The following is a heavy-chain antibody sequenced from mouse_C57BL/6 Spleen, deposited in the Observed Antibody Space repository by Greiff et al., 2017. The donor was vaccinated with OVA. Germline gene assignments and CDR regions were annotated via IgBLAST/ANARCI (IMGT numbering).Heavy chain of an antibody. CDR3: ARGHGDWYFDV. J-gene: IGHJ1*03. D-gene: IGHD1-2*01. Sequence: QVQLQQPGAELVKPGASVKLSCKASGYTFTSYWMHWVKQRPGQGLEWIGMIHPNSGSTNYNEKFKSKATLTVDKSSSTAYMQLRSLTSEDSAVYYCARGHGDWYFDVWGTGTTVTVSS. V-gene: IGHV1-64*01. CDR1: GYTFTSYW. CDR2: IHPNSGST.